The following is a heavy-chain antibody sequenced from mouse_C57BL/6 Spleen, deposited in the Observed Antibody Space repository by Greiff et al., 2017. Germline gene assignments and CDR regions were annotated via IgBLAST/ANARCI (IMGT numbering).Heavy chain of an antibody. CDR3: TREEIYYGSGYAMDY. J-gene: IGHJ4*01. D-gene: IGHD1-1*01. V-gene: IGHV1-15*01. CDR2: IDPETGGT. Sequence: QVQLKQSGAELVRPGASVTLSCKASGYTFTDYEMHWVKQTPVHGLEWIGAIDPETGGTAYNQKFKGKAILTADKSSSTAYMELRSLTSEDSAVYYCTREEIYYGSGYAMDYWGQGTSVTVSS. CDR1: GYTFTDYE.